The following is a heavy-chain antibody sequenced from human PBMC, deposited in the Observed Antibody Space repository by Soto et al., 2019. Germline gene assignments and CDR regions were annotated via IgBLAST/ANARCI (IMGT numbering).Heavy chain of an antibody. CDR2: IKRDGSGG. CDR1: GFTFDNYW. Sequence: QLVESGGGLVQPGGSLRLSCEASGFTFDNYWMTWVRQAPGKGLEWVANIKRDGSGGSYLDSVRGRFTVSRDNARNSLYLQMNSLRAEDTSLYYFARDVSPGSSGWYFDALDIWGQGTLVTVSS. J-gene: IGHJ3*02. V-gene: IGHV3-7*01. D-gene: IGHD6-13*01. CDR3: ARDVSPGSSGWYFDALDI.